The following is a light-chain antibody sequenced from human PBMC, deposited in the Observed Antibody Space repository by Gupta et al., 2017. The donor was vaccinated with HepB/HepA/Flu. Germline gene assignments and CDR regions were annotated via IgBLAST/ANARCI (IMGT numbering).Light chain of an antibody. Sequence: QSGLTQPASVSGSPGQSIPLSCTVTSSDIGRYDYVSWYQHHPGKAPKLFIYDVTNRPSGVSTRFSGSKSGNTASLTISGLQAEDEADYYCTSYTINSDWVFGGGTQLHVL. CDR3: TSYTINSDWV. V-gene: IGLV2-14*03. J-gene: IGLJ3*02. CDR2: DVT. CDR1: SSDIGRYDY.